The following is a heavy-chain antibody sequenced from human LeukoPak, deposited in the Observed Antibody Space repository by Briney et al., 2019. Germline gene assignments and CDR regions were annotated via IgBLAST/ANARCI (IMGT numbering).Heavy chain of an antibody. J-gene: IGHJ4*02. D-gene: IGHD3-22*01. Sequence: ASVKVSCKASGYTFTGYYMHWVRQAPGQGLEWMGWINPNSGGTNYAQKFQGRVTMTRDTSISTAYMELSRLRSDDTAMYYCARGNYYYDTGDYWGQGTLVTVSS. V-gene: IGHV1-2*02. CDR3: ARGNYYYDTGDY. CDR1: GYTFTGYY. CDR2: INPNSGGT.